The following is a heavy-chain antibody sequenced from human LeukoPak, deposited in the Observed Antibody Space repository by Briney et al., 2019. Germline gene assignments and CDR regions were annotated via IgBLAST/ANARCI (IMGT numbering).Heavy chain of an antibody. CDR2: IYTSGST. Sequence: SETLSLTCTVSGDSISSYHWSWIRQPAGKRLEWIGRIYTSGSTNHNPSLTSRVTMSVDTSKNQSSLKLTSVTAADTAVYYCARETAELGRSFDYWGQGALVTVSS. CDR3: ARETAELGRSFDY. D-gene: IGHD1-1*01. V-gene: IGHV4-4*07. CDR1: GDSISSYH. J-gene: IGHJ4*02.